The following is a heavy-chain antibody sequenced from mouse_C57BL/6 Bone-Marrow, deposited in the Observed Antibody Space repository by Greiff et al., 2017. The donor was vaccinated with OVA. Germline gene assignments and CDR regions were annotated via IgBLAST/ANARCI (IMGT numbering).Heavy chain of an antibody. CDR2: LSWDDAK. CDR1: GFSLSTSGMG. V-gene: IGHV8-12*01. Sequence: QVTLKVSGPGILQSSPTLSLTCSFSGFSLSTSGMGVSWLRQPSGQGLEWLAHLSWDDAKRYNPSLKSRLSISKDTSRNQVFRKITSVDTADTATDYGARRAFTTVVPSYAMDYWGQGTSVTVSS. D-gene: IGHD1-1*01. CDR3: ARRAFTTVVPSYAMDY. J-gene: IGHJ4*01.